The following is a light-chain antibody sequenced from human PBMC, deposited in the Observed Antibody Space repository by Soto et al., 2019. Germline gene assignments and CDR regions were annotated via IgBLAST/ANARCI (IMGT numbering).Light chain of an antibody. J-gene: IGKJ5*01. V-gene: IGKV3-20*01. Sequence: EIVLTQSPGTLSLSPGERATLSCRASQRVSRSYLAWYQQTPGQAPSLLIYGASSRAAGIPDRFSGSGSGTDFTLTIRRLEPEDVAVYYCQQYGTSRTFGQGTRLEIK. CDR2: GAS. CDR3: QQYGTSRT. CDR1: QRVSRSY.